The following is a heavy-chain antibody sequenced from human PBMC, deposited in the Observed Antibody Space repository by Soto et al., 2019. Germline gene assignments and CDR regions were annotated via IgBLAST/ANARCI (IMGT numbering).Heavy chain of an antibody. Sequence: GGSLRLSCAASGFTFSSYAMSWVRQAPGKGLEWVSAISGSGGSTYYADSVKGRFTISRDNSKNTLYLQMNSLRAEDTAVYYCAKVGEGCSGGSCYDNCHFDLWGCGTLVTVSS. D-gene: IGHD2-15*01. CDR1: GFTFSSYA. CDR2: ISGSGGST. J-gene: IGHJ2*01. CDR3: AKVGEGCSGGSCYDNCHFDL. V-gene: IGHV3-23*01.